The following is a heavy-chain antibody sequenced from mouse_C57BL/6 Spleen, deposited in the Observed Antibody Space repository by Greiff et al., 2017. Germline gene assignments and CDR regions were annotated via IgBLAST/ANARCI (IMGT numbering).Heavy chain of an antibody. V-gene: IGHV1-64*01. J-gene: IGHJ2*01. CDR3: TKGDYFDY. CDR1: GYTFTSYW. CDR2: IHPHSGST. Sequence: QVQLQQPGAELVKPGASVKLSCKASGYTFTSYWMHWVQQRPGQGLEWIGMIHPHSGSTNYNEKFKSKATLTVDKSSSTASMHLSSLPSEDSAVYYCTKGDYFDYWGQGTTLTVSS.